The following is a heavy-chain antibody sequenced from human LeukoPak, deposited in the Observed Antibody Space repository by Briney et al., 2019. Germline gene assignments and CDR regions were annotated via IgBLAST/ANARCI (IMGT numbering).Heavy chain of an antibody. CDR3: ARAERYFDWLDPSQFDP. Sequence: ASVKVSCKASGYTFTSYDINWVREATGQGLVWMGWMNPNSDHNGYAQKFQGRVTMTRITSISTAYMELSSLRSEDTAVYYCARAERYFDWLDPSQFDPWGQGTLVTVSS. D-gene: IGHD3-9*01. V-gene: IGHV1-8*01. CDR2: MNPNSDHN. J-gene: IGHJ5*02. CDR1: GYTFTSYD.